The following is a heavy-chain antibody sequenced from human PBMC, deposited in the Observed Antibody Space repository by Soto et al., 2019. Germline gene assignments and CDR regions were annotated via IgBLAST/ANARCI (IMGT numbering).Heavy chain of an antibody. CDR1: GYTFTSFD. CDR3: TRGRNSGDGYNGGGY. D-gene: IGHD1-1*01. Sequence: ASVKVSCKASGYTFTSFDINWLRQATGQGLEWMGWMNPNGGHTGYAQKFQGRVTMTRDTSISTAYMELSSLRYEDTAVYYCTRGRNSGDGYNGGGYWGQGTLVTVSS. J-gene: IGHJ4*02. CDR2: MNPNGGHT. V-gene: IGHV1-8*01.